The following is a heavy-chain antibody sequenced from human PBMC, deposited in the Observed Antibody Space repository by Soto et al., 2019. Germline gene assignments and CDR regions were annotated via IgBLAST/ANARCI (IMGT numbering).Heavy chain of an antibody. V-gene: IGHV4-31*03. CDR1: GGSISSGGYY. D-gene: IGHD3-22*01. Sequence: QVQLQESGPGLVKPSQTLSLTCTVSGGSISSGGYYWSWIRQHPGKGLEWIGYIYYSGSTYYNPSIKGRVTISVDTSKNQFSLKLSSVPAADTAVYYCAGGGYYDSSGYYPLDYWGQGTLVTVSS. CDR3: AGGGYYDSSGYYPLDY. J-gene: IGHJ4*02. CDR2: IYYSGST.